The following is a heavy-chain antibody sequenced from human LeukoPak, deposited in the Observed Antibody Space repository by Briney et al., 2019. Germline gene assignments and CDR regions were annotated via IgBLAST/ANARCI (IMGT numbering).Heavy chain of an antibody. D-gene: IGHD3-16*01. J-gene: IGHJ4*02. CDR1: GFTFSSYW. V-gene: IGHV3-7*01. CDR2: IKPDGSEK. Sequence: AGSLRLSCAASGFTFSSYWMPWVRQAPGEGLQWVANIKPDGSEKYYVDSVKGRFTISRDNAKISLYLQMNSLRAEDTAVYYCVRDGGGGGDFDYWGQGTLVTVSS. CDR3: VRDGGGGGDFDY.